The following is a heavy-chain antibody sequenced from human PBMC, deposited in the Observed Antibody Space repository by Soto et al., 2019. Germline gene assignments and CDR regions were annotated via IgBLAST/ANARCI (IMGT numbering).Heavy chain of an antibody. CDR3: AKELGRLYYDFWSGYLSASSYYYYGMDV. D-gene: IGHD3-3*01. CDR2: ISYDGSNK. V-gene: IGHV3-30*18. J-gene: IGHJ6*02. CDR1: GFTFSSYG. Sequence: QVQLVESGGGVVQPGRSLRLSCAASGFTFSSYGMHWVRQAPGKGLEWVAVISYDGSNKYYADSVKGRFTISRDNSKNTLYLQMNSLRAEDTAVYYCAKELGRLYYDFWSGYLSASSYYYYGMDVWGQGTTVTVSS.